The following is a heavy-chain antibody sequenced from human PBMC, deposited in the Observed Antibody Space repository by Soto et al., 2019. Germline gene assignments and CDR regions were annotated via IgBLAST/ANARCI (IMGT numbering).Heavy chain of an antibody. Sequence: QVHLQESGPGLVKPSGTLSLTCAVSGASISSGSWWSWVRQPPGKGLEWIGEIFHDGSTNYNPSLKSRVTMSVDKSKNYFSLELTSVTAEDTALYYGARDEYNDSSDWGQGTLVTVSS. V-gene: IGHV4-4*02. D-gene: IGHD1-1*01. CDR2: IFHDGST. CDR1: GASISSGSW. CDR3: ARDEYNDSSD. J-gene: IGHJ4*02.